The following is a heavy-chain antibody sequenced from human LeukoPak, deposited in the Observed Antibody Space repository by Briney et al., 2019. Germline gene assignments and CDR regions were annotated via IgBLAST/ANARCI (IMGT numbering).Heavy chain of an antibody. CDR3: ARDSLSSGYSSSWYDY. V-gene: IGHV1-2*02. CDR1: GYTFTGYY. D-gene: IGHD6-13*01. CDR2: INPNSGGT. J-gene: IGHJ4*02. Sequence: ASVKVSCKASGYTFTGYYMHWVRQAPGQGLEWMGGINPNSGGTNYAQKFQGRVTMTRDTSISTAYMELSRLRSDDTAVYYCARDSLSSGYSSSWYDYWGQGTLVTVSS.